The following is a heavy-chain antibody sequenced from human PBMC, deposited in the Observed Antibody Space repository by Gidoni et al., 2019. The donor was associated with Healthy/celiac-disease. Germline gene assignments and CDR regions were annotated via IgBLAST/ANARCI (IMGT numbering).Heavy chain of an antibody. D-gene: IGHD2-15*01. CDR2: ISYDGSNK. CDR1: SSYA. V-gene: IGHV3-30*01. J-gene: IGHJ4*02. Sequence: SSYAMHWVRQAPGKGLEWVAVISYDGSNKYCADSVKGRFTISRDNSKNTLYLQMNSLRAEDTAVYYCARDSTKNEGSFDYWGQGTLVTVSS. CDR3: ARDSTKNEGSFDY.